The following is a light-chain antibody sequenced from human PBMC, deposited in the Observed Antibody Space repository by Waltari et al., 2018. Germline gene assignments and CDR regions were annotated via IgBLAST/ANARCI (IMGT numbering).Light chain of an antibody. Sequence: QSALTQPASVSGSPGHSITITCTGTSSDVGGNDYVTWYQQHPGKAPKIMIYDISNRPSEIPNRLSRSKPGNRPCLTISALQTEDEAHYYCNPYTCSSISLFVGVSKLTVL. CDR1: SSDVGGNDY. V-gene: IGLV2-14*03. J-gene: IGLJ2*01. CDR3: NPYTCSSISL. CDR2: DIS.